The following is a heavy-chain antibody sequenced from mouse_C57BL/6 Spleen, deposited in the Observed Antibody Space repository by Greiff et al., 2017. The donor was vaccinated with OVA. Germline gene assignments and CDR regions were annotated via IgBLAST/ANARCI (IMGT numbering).Heavy chain of an antibody. J-gene: IGHJ3*01. Sequence: QVQLQQPGAELVMPGASVTLSCKASGYTFTSYWMHWVKQRPGHGLEWIGEIDPSASYTNYNQKFKGKSTLTVDKSSSTAYMQLSSLTSEDSAVYYCESRLGRGAWFAYWGQGTLVTVSA. D-gene: IGHD4-1*01. CDR1: GYTFTSYW. V-gene: IGHV1-69*01. CDR2: IDPSASYT. CDR3: ESRLGRGAWFAY.